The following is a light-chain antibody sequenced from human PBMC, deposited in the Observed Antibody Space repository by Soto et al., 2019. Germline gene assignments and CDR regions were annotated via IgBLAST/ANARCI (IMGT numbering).Light chain of an antibody. Sequence: EIVLTQSPGTLSLSTGERATLSCWASQSISSKLAWYQHRPGQAPRLLIYDTSTRAAGIPARFSGSGSGTDFTLTISSLQSEDFAVYYCQQYNTWRSITFGQGTRLEI. V-gene: IGKV3-15*01. CDR1: QSISSK. J-gene: IGKJ5*01. CDR3: QQYNTWRSIT. CDR2: DTS.